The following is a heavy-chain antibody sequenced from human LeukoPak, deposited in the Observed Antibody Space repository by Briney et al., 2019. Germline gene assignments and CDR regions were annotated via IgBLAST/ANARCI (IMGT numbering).Heavy chain of an antibody. Sequence: GGSLRLSCAASGFTFSSYSMNWVRQAPGKGPEWVSYISSSSSTIYYADSVKGRFTISRDNAKNSLYLQMNSLRDEDTAVYYCAKDRAEATRRSLDYWGQGTLVTVSS. J-gene: IGHJ4*02. CDR1: GFTFSSYS. D-gene: IGHD1-26*01. CDR2: ISSSSSTI. CDR3: AKDRAEATRRSLDY. V-gene: IGHV3-48*02.